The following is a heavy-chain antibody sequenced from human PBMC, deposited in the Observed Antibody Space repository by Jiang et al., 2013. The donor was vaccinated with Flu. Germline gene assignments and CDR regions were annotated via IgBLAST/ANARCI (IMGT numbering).Heavy chain of an antibody. D-gene: IGHD4-17*01. V-gene: IGHV4-59*01. CDR1: GGSISSYY. CDR3: ARGDYGDPVSLWGMDV. CDR2: IYYSGST. Sequence: GSGLVKPSETLSLTCTVSGGSISSYYWSWIRQPPGKGLEWIGYIYYSGSTNYNPSLKSRVTISVDTSKNQFSLKLSSVTAADTAVYYCARGDYGDPVSLWGMDVWGQGTTVTVSS. J-gene: IGHJ6*02.